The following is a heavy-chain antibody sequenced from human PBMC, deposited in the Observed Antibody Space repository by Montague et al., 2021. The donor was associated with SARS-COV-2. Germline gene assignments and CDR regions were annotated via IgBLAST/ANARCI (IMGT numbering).Heavy chain of an antibody. CDR2: IDWDDDK. CDR3: VRLRPGGGLSGDMYYFDY. Sequence: PALVKPTQTLTLTCTFSGLSLSTNGMCVSWIRQPPGKALEWLARIDWDDDKYYSTSLKTRLTISKDTSKNQVVLTMTNMDPVDTATYYCVRLRPGGGLSGDMYYFDYWGLGTLVTVSS. J-gene: IGHJ4*02. CDR1: GLSLSTNGMC. V-gene: IGHV2-70*11. D-gene: IGHD5-12*01.